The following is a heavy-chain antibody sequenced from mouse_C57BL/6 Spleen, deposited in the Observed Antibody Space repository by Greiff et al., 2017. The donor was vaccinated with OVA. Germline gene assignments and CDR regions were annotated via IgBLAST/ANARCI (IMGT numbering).Heavy chain of an antibody. CDR1: GYTFTSYW. D-gene: IGHD1-1*01. CDR3: ARTHITTVVATGAMDY. Sequence: QVQLQQPGAELVKPGASVKLSCKASGYTFTSYWMHWVKQRPGQGLEWIGMIHPNSGSTNYNEKFKSKATLTVDKSSSTAYMQLSSLTSEDSAVYYCARTHITTVVATGAMDYWGQGTSGTVSS. CDR2: IHPNSGST. J-gene: IGHJ4*01. V-gene: IGHV1-64*01.